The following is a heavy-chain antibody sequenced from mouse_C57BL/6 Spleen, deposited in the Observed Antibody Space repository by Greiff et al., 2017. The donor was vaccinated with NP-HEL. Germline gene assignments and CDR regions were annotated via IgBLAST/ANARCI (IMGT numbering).Heavy chain of an antibody. D-gene: IGHD1-1*01. CDR3: ARSITTGVARDWYFDV. CDR2: IYPRSGNT. Sequence: QVQLKQSGAELARPGASVKLSCKASGYTFTSYGISWVKQRTGQGLEWIGEIYPRSGNTYYNEKFKGKATLTADKSSSTAYMELRSLTSEDSAVYFCARSITTGVARDWYFDVWGTGTTVTVSS. V-gene: IGHV1-81*01. J-gene: IGHJ1*03. CDR1: GYTFTSYG.